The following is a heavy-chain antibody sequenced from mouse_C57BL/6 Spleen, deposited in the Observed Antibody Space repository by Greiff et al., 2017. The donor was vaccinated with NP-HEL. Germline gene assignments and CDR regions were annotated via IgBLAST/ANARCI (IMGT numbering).Heavy chain of an antibody. D-gene: IGHD1-1*01. CDR2: ISDGGSYT. CDR1: GFTFSSYA. V-gene: IGHV5-4*01. J-gene: IGHJ2*01. CDR3: ARAGGSPSYYFDY. Sequence: VQLKQSGGGLVKPGGSLKLSCAASGFTFSSYAMSWVRQTPEKRLEWVATISDGGSYTYYPDNVKGRFTISRDNAKNNLYLQMSHLKSEDTAMYYCARAGGSPSYYFDYWGQGTTLTVSS.